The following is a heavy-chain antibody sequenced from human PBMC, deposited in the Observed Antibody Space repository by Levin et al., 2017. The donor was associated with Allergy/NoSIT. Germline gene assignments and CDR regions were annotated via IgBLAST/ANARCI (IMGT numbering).Heavy chain of an antibody. J-gene: IGHJ5*02. D-gene: IGHD2-21*02. Sequence: GGSLRLSCEASGFTFSTYPMGWVRQAPGKGLEWVSVISGSGASTYYIDSVRGRFTISRDNSKNTLYLQMNRLTAWYTALYYSAKDSQWVSFFGVPTTSVGTDPWGQGTLVTVSS. V-gene: IGHV3-23*01. CDR3: AKDSQWVSFFGVPTTSVGTDP. CDR2: ISGSGAST. CDR1: GFTFSTYP.